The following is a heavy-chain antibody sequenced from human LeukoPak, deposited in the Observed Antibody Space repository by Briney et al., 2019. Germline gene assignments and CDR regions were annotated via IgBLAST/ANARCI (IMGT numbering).Heavy chain of an antibody. CDR1: GGSISSGGYY. D-gene: IGHD6-6*01. Sequence: SETLSLTCTVSGGSISSGGYYWIWIRQPAGKGLEWIGRIHNGGRTYYNPSLKSRVTMSLDTSKNQFSLKLSSVAAADTAVYYCARGGLEYSTSSGYYPYYYYMDVWGIGATVTVSS. V-gene: IGHV4-61*02. CDR3: ARGGLEYSTSSGYYPYYYYMDV. CDR2: IHNGGRT. J-gene: IGHJ6*03.